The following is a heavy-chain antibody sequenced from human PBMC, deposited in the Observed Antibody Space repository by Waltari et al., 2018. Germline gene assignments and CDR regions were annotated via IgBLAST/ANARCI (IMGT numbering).Heavy chain of an antibody. J-gene: IGHJ4*02. CDR3: AKSMGGSGSYNY. Sequence: EVQLLESGGGLVQPGGSLRLSCAASGFTVSSYAMSWVRQAPGKGLEWVSAISGSGGSTYYADSVKGRFTISRDNSKNTLYLQMNSLRAEDTAVYYCAKSMGGSGSYNYWGQGTLVTVSS. CDR2: ISGSGGST. D-gene: IGHD3-10*01. V-gene: IGHV3-23*01. CDR1: GFTVSSYA.